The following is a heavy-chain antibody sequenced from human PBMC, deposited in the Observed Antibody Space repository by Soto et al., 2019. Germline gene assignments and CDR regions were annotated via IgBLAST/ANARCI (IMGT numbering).Heavy chain of an antibody. CDR1: GFSFSSYT. D-gene: IGHD3-3*01. J-gene: IGHJ4*02. CDR3: AKERGYYDFWSGYSHSDF. V-gene: IGHV3-21*01. Sequence: GGSLRLSCAASGFSFSSYTMNWVRQAPGKGLEWVSSVSTSSLYIYYADSVKGRFTISRDNAKNSLYLQMNSLRADDTAVYYCAKERGYYDFWSGYSHSDFWGQGTLVTVSS. CDR2: VSTSSLYI.